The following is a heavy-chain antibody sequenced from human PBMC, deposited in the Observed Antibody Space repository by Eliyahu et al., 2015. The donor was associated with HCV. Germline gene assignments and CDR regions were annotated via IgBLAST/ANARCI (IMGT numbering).Heavy chain of an antibody. D-gene: IGHD3-10*01. CDR3: ATGGVYYYYYGMDV. CDR1: GGSIXXYY. CDR2: IYYSGST. Sequence: QVQLQESGPGLVKPSETLSLTCTVSGGSIXXYYWSWIRQPPGKGXEWXGYIYYSGSTNYNPSLKSRVTISVDTSKNQFSLKLSSVTAADTAVYYCATGGVYYYYYGMDVWGQGTTVTVSS. J-gene: IGHJ6*02. V-gene: IGHV4-59*08.